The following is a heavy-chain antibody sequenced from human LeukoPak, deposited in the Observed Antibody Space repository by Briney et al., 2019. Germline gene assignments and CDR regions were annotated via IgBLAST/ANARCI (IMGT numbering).Heavy chain of an antibody. CDR3: VRGTGY. CDR1: GFTFSTYV. J-gene: IGHJ4*02. Sequence: GGSLRRSCSVSGFTFSTYVMHWVRQAPGKGLEYVSAISSNGDNTYYADSVKGRFTISRDNSKNTLYLQMSSLRADDTAVYYCVRGTGYWGQGTLVTVSS. CDR2: ISSNGDNT. V-gene: IGHV3-64D*06.